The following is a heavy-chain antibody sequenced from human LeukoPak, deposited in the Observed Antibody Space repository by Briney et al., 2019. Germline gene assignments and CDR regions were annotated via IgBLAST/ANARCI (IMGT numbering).Heavy chain of an antibody. CDR3: AREGYSYGSNYFDY. D-gene: IGHD5-18*01. CDR1: GGSISSYD. Sequence: SETLSLTCTVSGGSISSYDWSWIRQPPGKGLEWIGYIYYSGSTNYNPSLKSRVTISVDTSKNQFSLKLSSVTAADTAVYYCAREGYSYGSNYFDYWGQGTLSPSPQ. J-gene: IGHJ4*02. CDR2: IYYSGST. V-gene: IGHV4-59*01.